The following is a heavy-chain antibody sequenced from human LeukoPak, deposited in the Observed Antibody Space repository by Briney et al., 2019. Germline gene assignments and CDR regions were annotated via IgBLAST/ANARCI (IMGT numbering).Heavy chain of an antibody. V-gene: IGHV3-23*01. CDR3: AKRGVVIRVILVGFHKEAYYFDS. CDR1: GITLSNYG. J-gene: IGHJ4*02. Sequence: GGSLRLSCAVSGITLSNYGMNWVRQAPGKGLEWVAGISGSGGSTNYADCVKGRFTISRDNSKNTLYLQMNSLSAEDTAVYFCAKRGVVIRVILVGFHKEAYYFDSWGQGALVTVSS. CDR2: ISGSGGST. D-gene: IGHD3-22*01.